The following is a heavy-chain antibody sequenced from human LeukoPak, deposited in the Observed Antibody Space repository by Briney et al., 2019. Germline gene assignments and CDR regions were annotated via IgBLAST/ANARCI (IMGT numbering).Heavy chain of an antibody. D-gene: IGHD3-3*01. J-gene: IGHJ4*02. CDR1: GFTFSSYG. Sequence: GGSLRLSCAASGFTFSSYGMHWVRQAPGKGLEWVAVISYDGSNKYYADSVKGRFTISRDNSKNTLYLQMNSLRAEDTAVYYCARDHYDFWSGYPPPPYYFDYWGQGTLVTVSS. CDR2: ISYDGSNK. CDR3: ARDHYDFWSGYPPPPYYFDY. V-gene: IGHV3-30*03.